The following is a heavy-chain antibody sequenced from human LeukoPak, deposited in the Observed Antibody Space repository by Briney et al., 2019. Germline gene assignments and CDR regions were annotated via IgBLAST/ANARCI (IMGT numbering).Heavy chain of an antibody. CDR2: ISWNSGGI. CDR1: GFTFDDYA. J-gene: IGHJ2*01. V-gene: IGHV3-9*03. CDR3: AKGRGLVLDWYFDL. Sequence: PGRSLRLSCAASGFTFDDYAMHWVRQAPGKGLEWVSGISWNSGGIGYADSVKGRLTISRDNAKNSLYLRMNSLRAEDIVLSCWAKGRGLVLDWYFDLWGRCTLVTVSS. D-gene: IGHD6-19*01.